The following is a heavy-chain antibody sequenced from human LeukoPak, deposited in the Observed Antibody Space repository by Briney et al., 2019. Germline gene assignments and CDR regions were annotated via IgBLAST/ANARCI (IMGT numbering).Heavy chain of an antibody. D-gene: IGHD5-18*01. Sequence: GGSLRLSCAASGFTFSSYAMSWVRQAPGKGLEWVSAISGSGGSTYYADSVKGRFTISRDNSKNTLYLQTNSLRAEDTAVYYCANTYQYVDTVMVTIFDYWGQGTLVTVSS. V-gene: IGHV3-23*01. CDR1: GFTFSSYA. CDR2: ISGSGGST. CDR3: ANTYQYVDTVMVTIFDY. J-gene: IGHJ4*02.